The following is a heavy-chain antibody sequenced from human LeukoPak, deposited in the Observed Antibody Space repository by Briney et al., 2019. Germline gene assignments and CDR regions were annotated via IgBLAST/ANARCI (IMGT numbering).Heavy chain of an antibody. V-gene: IGHV3-21*01. CDR2: IISSSSHI. CDR1: GFTFSSYS. Sequence: PGESLRLSCAASGFTFSSYSMNWVRQAPGKGLEWVSSIISSSSHIYYADSVKGRFTISRDNAKNSLYLQMNSLRAEDTAVYYCATTRAPSNGRVLYYMDVWGKGTTVTVSS. J-gene: IGHJ6*03. CDR3: ATTRAPSNGRVLYYMDV. D-gene: IGHD1-1*01.